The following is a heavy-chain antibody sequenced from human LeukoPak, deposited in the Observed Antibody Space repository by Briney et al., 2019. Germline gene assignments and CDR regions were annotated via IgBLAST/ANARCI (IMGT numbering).Heavy chain of an antibody. D-gene: IGHD5-18*01. V-gene: IGHV1-46*01. J-gene: IGHJ4*02. Sequence: ASVKVSCKVSGYTLTELSMHWVRQAPGQGLEWMGIINPSGGSTSYAQKFQGRVTMTRDTSTSTVYMELSSLRSEDTAVYYCASEAGYSYGEIDYWGQGTLVTVSS. CDR3: ASEAGYSYGEIDY. CDR1: GYTLTELS. CDR2: INPSGGST.